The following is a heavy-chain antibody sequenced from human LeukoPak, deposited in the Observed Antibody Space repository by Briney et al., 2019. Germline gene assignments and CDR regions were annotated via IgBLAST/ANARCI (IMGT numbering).Heavy chain of an antibody. Sequence: GGSLRLSCAASGVTFSNSWMDWVRQAPGKGLEWVANINQDGSEKYYVDSVKGRFTISRDNAKNSLYLQMNSLRPEDTAVYYCSRSLDSWGQGTLVTVSP. CDR1: GVTFSNSW. D-gene: IGHD3-3*01. V-gene: IGHV3-7*05. CDR3: SRSLDS. CDR2: INQDGSEK. J-gene: IGHJ5*02.